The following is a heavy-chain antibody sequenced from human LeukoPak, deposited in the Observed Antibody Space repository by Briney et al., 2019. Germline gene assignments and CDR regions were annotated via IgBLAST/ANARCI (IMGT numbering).Heavy chain of an antibody. Sequence: PSETLSLTCTVSGGSISSYYWSWIRQPPGKGLEWIGYIYYSGSTYYNPSLKSRVTISVDTSKNQFSLKLSSVTAADTAVYYCARGNVEMATNWGQGTLVTVSS. J-gene: IGHJ4*02. V-gene: IGHV4-59*12. CDR1: GGSISSYY. D-gene: IGHD5-24*01. CDR3: ARGNVEMATN. CDR2: IYYSGST.